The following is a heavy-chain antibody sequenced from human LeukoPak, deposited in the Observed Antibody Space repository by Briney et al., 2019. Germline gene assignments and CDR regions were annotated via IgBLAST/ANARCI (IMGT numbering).Heavy chain of an antibody. CDR1: GFTFSSYC. Sequence: GGSLRLSCVASGFTFSSYCMSWVRQAPGKGLEWLATIKQDGSETHYLDSVKGRLSISRDNAKNSLYLQINSLRAEDTAVYYCARGGGWDQLLCHYWGQGTLVTVSS. CDR2: IKQDGSET. D-gene: IGHD2-2*01. V-gene: IGHV3-7*01. J-gene: IGHJ4*02. CDR3: ARGGGWDQLLCHY.